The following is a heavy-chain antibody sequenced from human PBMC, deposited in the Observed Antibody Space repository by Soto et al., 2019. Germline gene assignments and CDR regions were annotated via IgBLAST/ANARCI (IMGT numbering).Heavy chain of an antibody. CDR2: ISTSGFTT. D-gene: IGHD2-15*01. V-gene: IGHV3-23*01. CDR3: AKGSGYCLAGTCYRYFDY. J-gene: IGHJ4*02. CDR1: GFTFSNYT. Sequence: DVQLLESGAGLVQPGGSLRLSCAASGFTFSNYTMAWVRQAPGRGLEWVSSISTSGFTTFYADSVKGRFTISRDNSKDTVFLQMNRLRAEDTAVYYCAKGSGYCLAGTCYRYFDYWGQGNLVTVSS.